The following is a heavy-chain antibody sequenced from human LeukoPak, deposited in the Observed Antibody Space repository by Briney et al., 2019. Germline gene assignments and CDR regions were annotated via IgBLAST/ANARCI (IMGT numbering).Heavy chain of an antibody. D-gene: IGHD1-26*01. Sequence: PGGSLRLSCAASGFTFSNSAMTWVRQAPGKGLEWVSAISGSGDKIHYADSVKGRFTISRDNSKNTLYLQMNSLRVEDTAIYCCAKDWSCDYWGQGTLITVSS. CDR2: ISGSGDKI. CDR3: AKDWSCDY. V-gene: IGHV3-23*01. CDR1: GFTFSNSA. J-gene: IGHJ4*02.